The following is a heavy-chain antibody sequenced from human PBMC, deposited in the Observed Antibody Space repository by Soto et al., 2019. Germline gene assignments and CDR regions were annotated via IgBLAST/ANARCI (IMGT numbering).Heavy chain of an antibody. J-gene: IGHJ4*02. V-gene: IGHV4-4*02. CDR2: IYHSGST. D-gene: IGHD3-3*01. Sequence: SETLSLTCAVSGGSISSSNWWRWVRQPPGKGLEWIGEIYHSGSTNYNPSLKSRVTISVDKSKNQFSLKLSSVTAADTAVYYCARAPYDFWSGYYSFDYWGQGTLVTVSS. CDR1: GGSISSSNW. CDR3: ARAPYDFWSGYYSFDY.